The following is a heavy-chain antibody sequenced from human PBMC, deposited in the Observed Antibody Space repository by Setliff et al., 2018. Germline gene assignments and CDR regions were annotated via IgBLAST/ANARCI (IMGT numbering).Heavy chain of an antibody. CDR3: AKIGRGGTFDQFFQD. CDR1: GFTFNNYW. V-gene: IGHV3-7*03. CDR2: IMQDGGAQ. J-gene: IGHJ1*01. D-gene: IGHD1-26*01. Sequence: GGSLRLSCEAFGFTFNNYWMSWVRQAPGKGLEWVANIMQDGGAQYYLDSVKGRFTVSRDNSNNTLYLQMNSLRAEDTAVYYCAKIGRGGTFDQFFQDWGHGTLVTVSS.